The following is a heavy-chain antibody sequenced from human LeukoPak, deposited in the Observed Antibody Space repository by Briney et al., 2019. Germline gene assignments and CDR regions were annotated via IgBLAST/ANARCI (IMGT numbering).Heavy chain of an antibody. CDR2: ISSSGSTI. J-gene: IGHJ4*02. CDR1: GFTFSDYY. Sequence: GGSLRLSCAASGFTFSDYYMSWIRQAPGKGLEWVSYISSSGSTIYYAGSVKGRFTISRDNAKNSLYLQMNSLRAEDTAVYYCAREGHSYGHKLNLPFDYWGQGTLVTVSS. D-gene: IGHD5-18*01. CDR3: AREGHSYGHKLNLPFDY. V-gene: IGHV3-11*01.